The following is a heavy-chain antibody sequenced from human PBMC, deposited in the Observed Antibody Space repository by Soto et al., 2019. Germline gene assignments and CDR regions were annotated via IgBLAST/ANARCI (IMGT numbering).Heavy chain of an antibody. J-gene: IGHJ4*02. Sequence: QVQLVESGGGVVQPGRSLRLSCAASGFTFSSYGMHWVRQAPGKGLEWVAVISYDGSNKYYADSVKGRFTISRDNSKNTLYLQMNSLRAEDTAVYYCAKDVGIVVVVAATDISDYWGQGTLVTVSS. CDR2: ISYDGSNK. CDR1: GFTFSSYG. V-gene: IGHV3-30*18. D-gene: IGHD2-15*01. CDR3: AKDVGIVVVVAATDISDY.